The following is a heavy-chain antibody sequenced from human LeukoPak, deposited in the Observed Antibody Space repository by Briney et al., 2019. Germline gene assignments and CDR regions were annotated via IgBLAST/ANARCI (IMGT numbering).Heavy chain of an antibody. CDR2: ISGSGNTT. J-gene: IGHJ6*02. Sequence: GGSLRLSCAASEFTFSSYAMTWVRQAPGRGLEWVSVISGSGNTTFYADSVKGRFTISRDNSKHTLYLQMNRLRGEDTAVYYCARDLLRGSCCTFYSMDVWGQGTTVTVSS. CDR3: ARDLLRGSCCTFYSMDV. D-gene: IGHD2-2*01. V-gene: IGHV3-23*01. CDR1: EFTFSSYA.